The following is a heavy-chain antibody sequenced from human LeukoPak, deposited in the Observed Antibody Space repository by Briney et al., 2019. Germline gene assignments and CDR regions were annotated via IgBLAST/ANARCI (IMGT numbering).Heavy chain of an antibody. V-gene: IGHV3-21*01. J-gene: IGHJ4*02. CDR2: ISSSSSYI. CDR3: ARDLPLTRYFDY. CDR1: GFTFSNYP. Sequence: PGGSLRLSCAASGFTFSNYPMNWVRQAPGKGLEWVSSISSSSSYIYYADSVKGRFTISRDNAKNSLYLQMNSLRAEDTAVYYCARDLPLTRYFDYWGQGTLVTVSS. D-gene: IGHD1-1*01.